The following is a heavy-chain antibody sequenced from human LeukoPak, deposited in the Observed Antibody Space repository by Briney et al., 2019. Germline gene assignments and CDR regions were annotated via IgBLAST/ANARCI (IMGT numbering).Heavy chain of an antibody. CDR3: ARGPMDSSSVDY. J-gene: IGHJ4*02. CDR1: GGSFSGYY. D-gene: IGHD6-6*01. CDR2: INHSGST. V-gene: IGHV4-34*01. Sequence: SETLSLTCAVYGGSFSGYYWSWIRQPPGKGLEWIGEINHSGSTNYNPSLKSRVTISVDTSKNQFSLKLSSVTAADTAVYYCARGPMDSSSVDYWGREPWSPSPQ.